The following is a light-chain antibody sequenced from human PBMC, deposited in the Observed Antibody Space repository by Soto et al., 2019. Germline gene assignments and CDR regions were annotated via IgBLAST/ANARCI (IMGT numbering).Light chain of an antibody. CDR3: QQYNNWPPWT. Sequence: ETVMTQSPATLSVSPGERVTLSCRASQSVTSNLAWYQQKPGQAPRLLIYGASTGATGIPARFSGSGSGTEFTLTISSLQSEDFAVYYCQQYNNWPPWTFGQGTKVDI. J-gene: IGKJ1*01. V-gene: IGKV3-15*01. CDR2: GAS. CDR1: QSVTSN.